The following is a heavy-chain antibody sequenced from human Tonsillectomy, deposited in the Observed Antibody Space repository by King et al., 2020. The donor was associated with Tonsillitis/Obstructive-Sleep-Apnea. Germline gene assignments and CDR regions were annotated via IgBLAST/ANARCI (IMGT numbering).Heavy chain of an antibody. J-gene: IGHJ3*02. Sequence: VQLVESGGGLVQPGGSLKLSCAASGFTFGGSALHWVRPASGKGLEWVGRVGNKANNYATVYAASVKGRLTISRDDSKNTAFLQMNSLKTEDTAVYYCTRRGDAAGDAFDIWGQGTMVIVSS. CDR2: VGNKANNYAT. CDR3: TRRGDAAGDAFDI. CDR1: GFTFGGSA. D-gene: IGHD2-15*01. V-gene: IGHV3-73*01.